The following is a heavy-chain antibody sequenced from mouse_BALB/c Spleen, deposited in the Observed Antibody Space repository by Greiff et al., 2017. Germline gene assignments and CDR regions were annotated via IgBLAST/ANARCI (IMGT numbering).Heavy chain of an antibody. CDR3: TMITTKGFDY. CDR1: GFTFSSYW. D-gene: IGHD2-4*01. Sequence: EVKVEESGGGLVQPGGSMKLSCVASGFTFSSYWMSWVRQSPEKGLEWVAEIRLKSDNYATHYAESVKGKFTISRDDSKSRLYLQMNSLRAEDTGIYYCTMITTKGFDYWGQGTTLTVSS. J-gene: IGHJ2*01. V-gene: IGHV6-6*02. CDR2: IRLKSDNYAT.